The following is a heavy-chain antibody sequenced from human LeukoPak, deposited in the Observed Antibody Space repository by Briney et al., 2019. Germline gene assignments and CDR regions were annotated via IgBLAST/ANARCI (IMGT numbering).Heavy chain of an antibody. CDR2: IYHSGST. CDR1: GGSISSSNW. Sequence: PSETLSLTCAVSGGSISSSNWWSWVRQPPGKGLEWIGEIYHSGSTNYNPSLKSRVTISVDKSKNQFSLKLSSVTAADTAVYYCARDPVYGGYFQAAPRNYFDYWGQGTLVTVSS. D-gene: IGHD5-12*01. J-gene: IGHJ4*02. V-gene: IGHV4-4*02. CDR3: ARDPVYGGYFQAAPRNYFDY.